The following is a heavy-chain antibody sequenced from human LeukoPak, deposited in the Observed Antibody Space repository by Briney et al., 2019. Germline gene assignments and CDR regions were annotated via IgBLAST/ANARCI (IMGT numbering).Heavy chain of an antibody. Sequence: SLTLSLTCDISGDSVSSSSAAWSWIRQAPSRGLEWLGRTYYRSKWNYDYAASVKSRITIKPETTKNQFSLQVNSMTPEDTAVYYCAREGSGGYLFDYWGQGTLVTVSS. J-gene: IGHJ4*02. V-gene: IGHV6-1*01. CDR1: GDSVSSSSAA. CDR2: TYYRSKWNY. D-gene: IGHD3-16*01. CDR3: AREGSGGYLFDY.